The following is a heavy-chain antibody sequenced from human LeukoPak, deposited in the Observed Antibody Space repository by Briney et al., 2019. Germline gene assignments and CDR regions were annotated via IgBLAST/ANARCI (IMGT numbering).Heavy chain of an antibody. V-gene: IGHV1-2*02. Sequence: ASVKVSCKASGYTFTSYGISWVRQAPGQGLEWMGWINPNSGGTNYAQKFQGRVTMTRDTSISTAYMELSRLRSDDTAVYYCARLSPTLLYSSSSGYFDYWGQGTLVTVSS. CDR3: ARLSPTLLYSSSSGYFDY. D-gene: IGHD6-6*01. CDR1: GYTFTSYG. J-gene: IGHJ4*02. CDR2: INPNSGGT.